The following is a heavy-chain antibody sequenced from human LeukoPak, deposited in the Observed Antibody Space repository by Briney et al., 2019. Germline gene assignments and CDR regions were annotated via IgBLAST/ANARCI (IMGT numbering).Heavy chain of an antibody. D-gene: IGHD1-26*01. CDR3: ARDTGGSASHYYYGMDV. CDR2: IYYSGST. J-gene: IGHJ6*02. Sequence: SETLSLTCTVSGGSISSSSYYWGWIRQPPGKGLEWIGSIYYSGSTYYNPSLKSRVTISVDTSKNQFSLKLSSVTAADTAVYYCARDTGGSASHYYYGMDVWGQGTTVTVSS. CDR1: GGSISSSSYY. V-gene: IGHV4-39*07.